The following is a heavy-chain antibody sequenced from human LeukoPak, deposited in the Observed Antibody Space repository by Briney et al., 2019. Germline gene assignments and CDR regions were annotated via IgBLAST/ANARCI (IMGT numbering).Heavy chain of an antibody. D-gene: IGHD6-19*01. Sequence: GGSLRLSCAASGFTFSSYGMHWVRQAPGKGLEWVAVISYDGSNKYYADSVKGRFTISRDNSKNTLYLQMNSLRAEDTAVYYCARDGVQWLVRNGCYFDYWGQGTLVTVSS. CDR2: ISYDGSNK. CDR1: GFTFSSYG. CDR3: ARDGVQWLVRNGCYFDY. V-gene: IGHV3-30*03. J-gene: IGHJ4*02.